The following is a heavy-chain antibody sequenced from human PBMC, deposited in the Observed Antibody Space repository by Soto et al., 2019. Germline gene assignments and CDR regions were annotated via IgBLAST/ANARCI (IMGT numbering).Heavy chain of an antibody. Sequence: EVQLVESGGGLVQPGGSLRLSCAASGFTFSSYWMHWVRQAPGKGLVWVSRINGDGSSTTHADSVRGRFTITRDNTKYSLYLQMKSVRAEDTAVYYCTRDAYYDFWSGYSAYYYYYMDVWGKGTTVTVSS. V-gene: IGHV3-74*01. CDR2: INGDGSST. CDR1: GFTFSSYW. D-gene: IGHD3-3*01. J-gene: IGHJ6*03. CDR3: TRDAYYDFWSGYSAYYYYYMDV.